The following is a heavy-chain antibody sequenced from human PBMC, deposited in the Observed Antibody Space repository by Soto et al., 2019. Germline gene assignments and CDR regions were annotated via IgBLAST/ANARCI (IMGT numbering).Heavy chain of an antibody. D-gene: IGHD3-10*01. Sequence: GGSLRLSCAASGFTFSSYWMHWVRQAPGKGLVWVSRINSDGSSTSYADSVKGRFTISRDNAKNTLYLQMNSLRAEDTAVYYCARETYGSGSYQYYYYMDVWGKGTKVTVSS. CDR2: INSDGSST. J-gene: IGHJ6*03. CDR1: GFTFSSYW. V-gene: IGHV3-74*01. CDR3: ARETYGSGSYQYYYYMDV.